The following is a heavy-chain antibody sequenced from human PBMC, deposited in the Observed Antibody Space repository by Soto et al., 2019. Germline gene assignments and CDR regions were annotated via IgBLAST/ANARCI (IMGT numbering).Heavy chain of an antibody. CDR1: GFTFSSYE. J-gene: IGHJ3*02. CDR2: ISSSGSTI. Sequence: EVQLVESGGGLVQPGGSLRLSCAASGFTFSSYEMNWVRQAPGKGLEWVSYISSSGSTIYYADSVKGRFTISRDNAKNSLYLQMNSLRAEDTAVYYCASCAGRLLLSRWCDAFDIWGQGTMVTVSS. CDR3: ASCAGRLLLSRWCDAFDI. D-gene: IGHD3-22*01. V-gene: IGHV3-48*03.